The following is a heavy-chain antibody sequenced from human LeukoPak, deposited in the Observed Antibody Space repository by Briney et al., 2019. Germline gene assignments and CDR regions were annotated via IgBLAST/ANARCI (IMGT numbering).Heavy chain of an antibody. D-gene: IGHD3-22*01. CDR2: ISSSSSYI. J-gene: IGHJ4*02. V-gene: IGHV3-21*01. Sequence: PGGSLRLSCAASGFTFSSYSMNWVRQAPGKGLEWVSSISSSSSYIYYADSVKGRFTISRDNAKNSLYLQMNSLTVEDTAVYYCARDGRWINYYDGSAPLWGQGTLVTVSS. CDR3: ARDGRWINYYDGSAPL. CDR1: GFTFSSYS.